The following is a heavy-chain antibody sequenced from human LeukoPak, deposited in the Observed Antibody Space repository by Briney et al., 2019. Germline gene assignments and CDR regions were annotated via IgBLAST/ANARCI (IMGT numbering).Heavy chain of an antibody. CDR1: GFTFSNAW. V-gene: IGHV3-15*01. J-gene: IGHJ4*02. CDR3: TSRRVPAAISGY. CDR2: IKSKTDGGTT. D-gene: IGHD2-2*02. Sequence: GGSLRLSCAASGFTFSNAWMSWVRQAPGKGLEWVGRIKSKTDGGTTDYAAPVKGRFTISRDDSKNTLYLQMNSLKTEDTAVYHCTSRRVPAAISGYWGQGTLVTVSS.